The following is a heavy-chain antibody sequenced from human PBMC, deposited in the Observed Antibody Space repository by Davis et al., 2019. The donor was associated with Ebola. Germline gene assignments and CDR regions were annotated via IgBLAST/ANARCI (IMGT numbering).Heavy chain of an antibody. CDR2: LRGSGGST. J-gene: IGHJ5*02. V-gene: IGHV3-23*01. D-gene: IGHD6-19*01. Sequence: GESLKISRAAPGFTFRSYAMSWVRQAPGNGLERVPALRGSGGSTYYADSVKGRFTISRDNSKNTLYLQMNSLRAEDTAVYYCAKDPTSSGWYNWFDPWGQGTLVTVSS. CDR3: AKDPTSSGWYNWFDP. CDR1: GFTFRSYA.